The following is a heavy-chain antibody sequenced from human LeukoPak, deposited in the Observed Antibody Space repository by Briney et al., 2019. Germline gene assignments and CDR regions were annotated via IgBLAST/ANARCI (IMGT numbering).Heavy chain of an antibody. D-gene: IGHD2-2*01. Sequence: SETLSLTCTVSGSISSYYWSWIRQPPGKGLEWIGYIYTSGTTNYNPSLKSRVTISVDTSKNQFSLDLSSVTAADSAVYYCARQKCASASCLTKNAFDVWGQGTMVTVSS. J-gene: IGHJ3*01. CDR1: GSISSYY. CDR3: ARQKCASASCLTKNAFDV. CDR2: IYTSGTT. V-gene: IGHV4-4*09.